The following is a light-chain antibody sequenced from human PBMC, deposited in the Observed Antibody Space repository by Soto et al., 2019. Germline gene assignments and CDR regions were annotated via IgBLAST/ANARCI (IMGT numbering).Light chain of an antibody. CDR3: AAWDDSLNGL. J-gene: IGLJ2*01. Sequence: QSALTQPPSASGTRGQRVTISCSGSRSNIGSYTVNWYQQFPGTAPKVLIYSDNRRPSGVPDRFSGSKSGTSASLAINGLQSEDEADYYCAAWDDSLNGLFGGGTKLTVL. CDR1: RSNIGSYT. CDR2: SDN. V-gene: IGLV1-44*01.